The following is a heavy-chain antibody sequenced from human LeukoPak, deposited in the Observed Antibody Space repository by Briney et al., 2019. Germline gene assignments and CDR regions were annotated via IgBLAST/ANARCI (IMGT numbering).Heavy chain of an antibody. J-gene: IGHJ5*02. CDR3: ARGSGSYYNNWFDP. CDR2: IYYSGST. Sequence: SETLSLTCTVSGGSISSYYWSWIRQPPGKGLEWIGYIYYSGSTNYNPPLKSRVTISVDTSKNQFSLKLSSVTAADTAVYYCARGSGSYYNNWFDPWGQGTLVTVSS. D-gene: IGHD3-10*01. CDR1: GGSISSYY. V-gene: IGHV4-59*01.